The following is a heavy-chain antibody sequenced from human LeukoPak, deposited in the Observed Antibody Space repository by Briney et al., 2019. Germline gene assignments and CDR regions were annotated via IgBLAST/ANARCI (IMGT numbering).Heavy chain of an antibody. CDR3: ARDPDYGDPY. V-gene: IGHV3-11*01. Sequence: PGGSLRLSCSASGFSFTDSYMNWFRLSPEKGLEWIAYITSSGATTEYADSVKGRFTISRANAKNSLYLQMNSLRPDDTAVYYCARDPDYGDPYWGQGTLVTVSS. CDR2: ITSSGATT. D-gene: IGHD4/OR15-4a*01. J-gene: IGHJ4*02. CDR1: GFSFTDSY.